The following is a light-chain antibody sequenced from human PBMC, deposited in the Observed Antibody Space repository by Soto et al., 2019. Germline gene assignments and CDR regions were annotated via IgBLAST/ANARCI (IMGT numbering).Light chain of an antibody. CDR2: DVS. J-gene: IGLJ1*01. CDR3: SSYTTSNTRQIV. Sequence: QSVLTQPASVSGSPGQSINISCTGTSSDVGGYNYVSWYQHHPGKAPKLIIYDVSNRPSGVSNPFSGSKSGNTASLTISGFQPDDEADYYCSSYTTSNTRQIVFGTGTKVTVL. CDR1: SSDVGGYNY. V-gene: IGLV2-14*03.